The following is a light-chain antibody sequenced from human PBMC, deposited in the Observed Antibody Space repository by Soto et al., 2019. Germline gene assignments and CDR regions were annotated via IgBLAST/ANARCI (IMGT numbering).Light chain of an antibody. CDR1: QSVSSSY. V-gene: IGKV3-20*01. J-gene: IGKJ1*01. CDR2: YAS. Sequence: EIVLTQSPGTLSLSPGERATLFCRASQSVSSSYLAWYQQKPGQAPRLLIYYASTRATGIPDRFSGSGSGTDFTLTISRLEAEDFAVYYCQHHRTSPPSWTFGQGTKVEIK. CDR3: QHHRTSPPSWT.